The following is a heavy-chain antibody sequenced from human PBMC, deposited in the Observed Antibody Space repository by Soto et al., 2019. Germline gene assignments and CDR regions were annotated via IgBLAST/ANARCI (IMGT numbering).Heavy chain of an antibody. D-gene: IGHD3-10*01. Sequence: SVKVSCKASGGTFSRYTISWVRHAPGQGLEWMGRIIPILGIANYAQKFQGRVTITADKSTSTAYMELSSLRSEDTAVYYCARDPLRITMVRGVPLYYYYGMDIWGQGTMVTVSS. CDR1: GGTFSRYT. CDR2: IIPILGIA. CDR3: ARDPLRITMVRGVPLYYYYGMDI. V-gene: IGHV1-69*04. J-gene: IGHJ6*02.